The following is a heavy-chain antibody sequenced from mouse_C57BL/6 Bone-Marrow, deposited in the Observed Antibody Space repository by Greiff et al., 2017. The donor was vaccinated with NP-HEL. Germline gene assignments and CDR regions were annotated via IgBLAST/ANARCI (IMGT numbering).Heavy chain of an antibody. CDR3: ARDSSSGYDYFDY. J-gene: IGHJ2*01. CDR1: GISITTGNYR. CDR2: IYYSGTI. Sequence: EVKLQESGPGLVKPSQTVFLTCTVTGISITTGNYRWSWIRQFPGNKLEWIGYIYYSGTITYNPSLTSRTTITRDTPKNQFFLEMNSLTAEDTATYYCARDSSSGYDYFDYWGQGTTLTVSS. V-gene: IGHV3-5*01. D-gene: IGHD3-2*02.